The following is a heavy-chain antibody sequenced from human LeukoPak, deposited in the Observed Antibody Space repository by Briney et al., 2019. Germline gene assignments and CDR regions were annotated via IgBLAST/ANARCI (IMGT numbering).Heavy chain of an antibody. J-gene: IGHJ4*02. V-gene: IGHV1-2*02. Sequence: GASVKVSCKASGYTFTGYYMHWVRQAPGQGLEWMGWINPNSGGTNYAQKFQGRVTMARDTSISTAYMELSRLRSDDTAVYYCARAPDELLSKGGYWGQGTLVTVSS. CDR3: ARAPDELLSKGGY. D-gene: IGHD2-2*01. CDR1: GYTFTGYY. CDR2: INPNSGGT.